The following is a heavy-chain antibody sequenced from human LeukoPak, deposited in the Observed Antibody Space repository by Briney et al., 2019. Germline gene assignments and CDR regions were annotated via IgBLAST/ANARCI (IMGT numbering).Heavy chain of an antibody. D-gene: IGHD2-15*01. CDR1: GFTFSSYE. V-gene: IGHV3-48*03. Sequence: GGSLRLSCAASGFTFSSYEMNWLRPAPGKGLEWVSYIRSSGNTIYYADSVKGRFTISRDNAKNSLYLQMNSLRAEDTAVYYCARDGGRNSYYHYGMDVWGQGTRVTVSS. CDR2: IRSSGNTI. CDR3: ARDGGRNSYYHYGMDV. J-gene: IGHJ6*02.